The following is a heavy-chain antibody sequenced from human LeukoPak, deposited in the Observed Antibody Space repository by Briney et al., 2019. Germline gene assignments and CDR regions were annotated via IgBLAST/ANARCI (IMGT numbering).Heavy chain of an antibody. J-gene: IGHJ1*01. V-gene: IGHV1-18*01. CDR1: GYTFTSYG. D-gene: IGHD1-26*01. CDR2: ISAYNGNT. Sequence: ASVKVSCKASGYTFTSYGISWVRQAPGQGLEWMGWISAYNGNTNYAQKLQGRVIMTTDTSTSTAYMELRSLRSDDTAVYYCARGRGVVGATTGYFQHWGQGTLVTVSS. CDR3: ARGRGVVGATTGYFQH.